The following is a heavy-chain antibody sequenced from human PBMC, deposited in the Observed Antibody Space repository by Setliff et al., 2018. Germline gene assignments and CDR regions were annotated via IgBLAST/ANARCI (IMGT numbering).Heavy chain of an antibody. Sequence: SETLSLTCAVSGYSISGAYYWGWIRQPPGKGLEWIGNIHHSGSTYYNPSLKSRVTISLDTAKSQFSLKLTSLSATDTAVYYCAALPMEIYPIGPPHYWGQGTLVTVSS. CDR1: GYSISGAYY. CDR3: AALPMEIYPIGPPHY. CDR2: IHHSGST. V-gene: IGHV4-38-2*01. D-gene: IGHD3-3*01. J-gene: IGHJ4*02.